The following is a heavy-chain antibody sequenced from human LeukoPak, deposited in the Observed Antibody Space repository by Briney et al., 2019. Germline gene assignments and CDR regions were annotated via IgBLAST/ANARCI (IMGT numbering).Heavy chain of an antibody. CDR2: ISSTGGTT. D-gene: IGHD6-13*01. J-gene: IGHJ4*02. V-gene: IGHV3-21*01. CDR3: ARVAEAAAFDY. CDR1: GITFSSYG. Sequence: PGGSLRLSCAASGITFSSYGMSWVRQAPGKGLEWVSSISSTGGTTYYADSVKGRFTISRDNAKNSLYLQMNSLRADDTAVYYCARVAEAAAFDYWGQGTMVTVSS.